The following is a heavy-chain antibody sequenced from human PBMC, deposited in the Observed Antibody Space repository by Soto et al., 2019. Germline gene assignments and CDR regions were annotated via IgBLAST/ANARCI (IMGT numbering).Heavy chain of an antibody. CDR1: GYIFTSYG. Sequence: QVQLVQSGAEVKKPGASVKVSCKASGYIFTSYGIHWVRQAPGQGLEWMGWISGYNGNTNYAQKLQGRVTMTTDTFTSTAYKELRGLRSDDTAAYYWARERDDSRRSSAGYIQHWGQGTLVTVSS. V-gene: IGHV1-18*01. CDR2: ISGYNGNT. CDR3: ARERDDSRRSSAGYIQH. J-gene: IGHJ1*01. D-gene: IGHD2-2*01.